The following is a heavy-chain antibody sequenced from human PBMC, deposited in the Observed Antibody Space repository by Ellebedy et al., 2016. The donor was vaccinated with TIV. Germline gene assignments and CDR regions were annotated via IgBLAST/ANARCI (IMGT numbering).Heavy chain of an antibody. CDR3: ARENWTNDY. CDR1: GFTFSSYG. V-gene: IGHV3-33*05. J-gene: IGHJ4*02. Sequence: GGSLRLSCAASGFTFSSYGMHWVRQTPGKGLEWVAVILFDGSNAYYADPVKGRFTISRDNAKNSLYLQMNSVRVEDTAVYYCARENWTNDYWGQGTLVTVTS. CDR2: ILFDGSNA. D-gene: IGHD3/OR15-3a*01.